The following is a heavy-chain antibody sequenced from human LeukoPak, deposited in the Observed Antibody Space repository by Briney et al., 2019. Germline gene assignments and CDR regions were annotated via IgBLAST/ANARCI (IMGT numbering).Heavy chain of an antibody. CDR3: ARHLATTVTRGYSCHPMDV. D-gene: IGHD4-17*01. CDR2: IAPSGSA. V-gene: IGHV4-4*09. J-gene: IGHJ6*03. CDR1: GASISTYY. Sequence: SETLSLTCTASGASISTYYWSWIRQPPGEGLEWIAYIAPSGSAVYNPSLNSRLTVSVDTSKNQFSLKLDSVTAADTAVYYCARHLATTVTRGYSCHPMDVWGKGTTVSVSS.